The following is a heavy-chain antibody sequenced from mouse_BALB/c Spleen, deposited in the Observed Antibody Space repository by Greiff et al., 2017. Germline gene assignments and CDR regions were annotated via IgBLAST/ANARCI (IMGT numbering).Heavy chain of an antibody. CDR2: INPSNGRT. Sequence: QVQLQQPGAELVKPGASVKLSCKASGYTFTSYWMHWVKQRPGQGLEWIGEINPSNGRTNYNEKFKSKATLTVDKSSSTAYMQLSSLTSEDSAVYYCARKGYYYGRSPYYAMDYWGQGTSVTVSS. J-gene: IGHJ4*01. D-gene: IGHD1-1*01. CDR1: GYTFTSYW. V-gene: IGHV1S81*02. CDR3: ARKGYYYGRSPYYAMDY.